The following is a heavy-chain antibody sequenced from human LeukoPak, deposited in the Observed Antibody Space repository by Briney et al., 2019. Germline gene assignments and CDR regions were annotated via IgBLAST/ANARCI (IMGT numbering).Heavy chain of an antibody. D-gene: IGHD1-26*01. V-gene: IGHV3-20*04. Sequence: PGGSLRLSCAASGFTFDDYGMSWVRQAPGKGLEWVSGINWNGGSTGYADSVKGRFTISRDNAKNSLYLQMNSLRAEDTALYYCERVVGATGAYYYYMDVWGKGTTVTVSS. CDR1: GFTFDDYG. J-gene: IGHJ6*03. CDR3: ERVVGATGAYYYYMDV. CDR2: INWNGGST.